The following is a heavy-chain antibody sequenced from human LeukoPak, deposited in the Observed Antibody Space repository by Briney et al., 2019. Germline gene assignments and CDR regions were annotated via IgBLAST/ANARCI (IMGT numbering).Heavy chain of an antibody. Sequence: ASVKVSCKASGGTFSSYAISWVRQAPGQGLEWMGGIIPIFGTANYAQKFQGRVTITTDESTSTAYMELSSLRSEDTAVYYCAREGEDVVVPAAMGEHDAFDIWGQGTMVTVSS. D-gene: IGHD2-2*01. CDR1: GGTFSSYA. CDR2: IIPIFGTA. CDR3: AREGEDVVVPAAMGEHDAFDI. J-gene: IGHJ3*02. V-gene: IGHV1-69*05.